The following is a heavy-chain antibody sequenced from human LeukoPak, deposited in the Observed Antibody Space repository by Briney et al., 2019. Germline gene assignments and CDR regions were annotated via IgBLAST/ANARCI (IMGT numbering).Heavy chain of an antibody. CDR3: AKARRSGTHYSDFDF. Sequence: KTGGSLRLSCAASGSNFDEYAMYWVRQAPGKGLEWVSLISGDGGTTSYADSVKGRFTISRDNSENSLNLQMKSLRSEDTALYYCAKARRSGTHYSDFDFWGQGTLVTVCS. CDR2: ISGDGGTT. D-gene: IGHD1-26*01. V-gene: IGHV3-43*02. CDR1: GSNFDEYA. J-gene: IGHJ4*02.